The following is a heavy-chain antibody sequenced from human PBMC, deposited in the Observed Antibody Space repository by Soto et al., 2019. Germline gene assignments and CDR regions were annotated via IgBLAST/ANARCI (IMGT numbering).Heavy chain of an antibody. CDR3: VNHYLDY. V-gene: IGHV4-61*01. J-gene: IGHJ4*01. D-gene: IGHD3-10*01. CDR1: GGSVSSGNFY. CDR2: IYYNGNT. Sequence: SETLSLTCTVSGGSVSSGNFYWSWIRQPPGKGLEWIGDIYYNGNTKYNPSLKSRVTISMDSLRAEDTAVYYCARDSGYGSGTSVNHYLDYWGHGTLVTVSS.